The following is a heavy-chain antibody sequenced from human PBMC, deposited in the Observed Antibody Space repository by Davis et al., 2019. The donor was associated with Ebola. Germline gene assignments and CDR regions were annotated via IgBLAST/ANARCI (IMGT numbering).Heavy chain of an antibody. D-gene: IGHD3-22*01. V-gene: IGHV4-34*01. CDR1: GGSIGAYF. CDR2: IKQRGTT. CDR3: ARGRYHDKTGYYDVFDF. Sequence: SETLSLTCAVSGGSIGAYFWSWIRQTPGKGLEWIGKIKQRGTTDYNPSLKSRLTLSIDTSTNRFSMRLTSVTAADTAVYFCARGRYHDKTGYYDVFDFWGQGTVVTVSP. J-gene: IGHJ3*01.